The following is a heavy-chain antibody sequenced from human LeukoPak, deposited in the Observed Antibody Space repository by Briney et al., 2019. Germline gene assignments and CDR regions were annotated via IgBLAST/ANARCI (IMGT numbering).Heavy chain of an antibody. Sequence: PGGSLRLSCAASGFTFSSYAMHWVRQAPGKGLEWVSVISYDGSNKYYADSVKGRFTISRDNSKNTLYLQMNCLRAEDTAVYYCASVLDRGYSYGGDYWGQGTLVTVSS. CDR1: GFTFSSYA. CDR2: ISYDGSNK. V-gene: IGHV3-30*04. D-gene: IGHD5-18*01. CDR3: ASVLDRGYSYGGDY. J-gene: IGHJ4*02.